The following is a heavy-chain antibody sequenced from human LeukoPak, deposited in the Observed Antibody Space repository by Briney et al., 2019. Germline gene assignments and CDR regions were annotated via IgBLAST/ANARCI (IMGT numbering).Heavy chain of an antibody. V-gene: IGHV4-39*01. J-gene: IGHJ4*02. Sequence: SETLSLTCTVSGGSISSSSYYWGWIRQPPGKGLEWIGSIYYSGSTYYNPSLKSRVTISVDTSKNQFSLKLSSVTAADTAVYYCARHLVEMATITYFDYWGQGTLVSVSS. CDR3: ARHLVEMATITYFDY. D-gene: IGHD5-24*01. CDR2: IYYSGST. CDR1: GGSISSSSYY.